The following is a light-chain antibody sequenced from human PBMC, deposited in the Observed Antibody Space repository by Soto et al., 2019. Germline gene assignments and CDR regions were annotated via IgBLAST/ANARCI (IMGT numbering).Light chain of an antibody. CDR2: NDS. Sequence: QSVLTQPPSASGTPGQRVTISCSGSSSNIGGNIVNWYQQLPGTAPRLLIYNDSQRPSGVPDRFSASKSGTSASLAISGLQSEDEADYYCASWDASLSLLYVFGTGTKLTVL. V-gene: IGLV1-44*01. J-gene: IGLJ1*01. CDR1: SSNIGGNI. CDR3: ASWDASLSLLYV.